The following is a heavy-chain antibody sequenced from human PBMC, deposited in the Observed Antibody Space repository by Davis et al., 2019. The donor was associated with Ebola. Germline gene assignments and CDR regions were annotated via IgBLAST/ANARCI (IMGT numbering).Heavy chain of an antibody. J-gene: IGHJ4*02. Sequence: PGGSLRLSCAASGFTFSSYSMNWVRQAPGKGLEWVSSISSSSSYIYYADSVKGRFTISRDNAKNSLYLQMNSLRAEDTAVYYCASLPYDYGDYVGRYWGQGTLVTVSS. V-gene: IGHV3-21*01. CDR2: ISSSSSYI. CDR3: ASLPYDYGDYVGRY. CDR1: GFTFSSYS. D-gene: IGHD4-17*01.